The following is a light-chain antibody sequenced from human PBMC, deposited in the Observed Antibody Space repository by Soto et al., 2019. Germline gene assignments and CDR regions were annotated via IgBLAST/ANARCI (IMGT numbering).Light chain of an antibody. CDR3: QQYNTYST. Sequence: DIQMTQSPSTLSASVEDRVTITCRASQSISTWLAWYQQKPGKAPKLLIYKASSLESGVPSRFSGSGSGTEFTLTISSLQPDDFATYYCQQYNTYSTFGQGTKLEIE. CDR2: KAS. CDR1: QSISTW. V-gene: IGKV1-5*03. J-gene: IGKJ2*01.